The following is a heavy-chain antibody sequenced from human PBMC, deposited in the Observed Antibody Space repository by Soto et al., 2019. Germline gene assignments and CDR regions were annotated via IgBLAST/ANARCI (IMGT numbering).Heavy chain of an antibody. D-gene: IGHD6-19*01. CDR2: ISYDGCNK. J-gene: IGHJ6*02. CDR1: GFTFSSYA. CDR3: ARDWPSGCYDPKTQYYYYYGMDV. V-gene: IGHV3-30-3*01. Sequence: GGSLRLSCAASGFTFSSYAMHWVRQAPGKGLEWVAVISYDGCNKYYADSVKGRFTISRDNSKNTLYLQMNSLRAEDTAVYYCARDWPSGCYDPKTQYYYYYGMDVWGQGTTVTVSS.